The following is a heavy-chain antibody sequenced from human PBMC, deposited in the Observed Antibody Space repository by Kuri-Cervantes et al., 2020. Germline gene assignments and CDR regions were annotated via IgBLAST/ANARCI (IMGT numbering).Heavy chain of an antibody. J-gene: IGHJ4*02. CDR1: GYTFTGYY. V-gene: IGHV1-2*02. CDR2: INPNSGGT. D-gene: IGHD2-2*01. CDR3: ARETPQYCSSTSCYYWDY. Sequence: ASEKVSCKASGYTFTGYYMHWVRQAPGQGLEWMGWINPNSGGTNYAQKFQGRVTMTRDTSISTAYMELSRLRSDDTAVYYCARETPQYCSSTSCYYWDYWGQGTLVTVSS.